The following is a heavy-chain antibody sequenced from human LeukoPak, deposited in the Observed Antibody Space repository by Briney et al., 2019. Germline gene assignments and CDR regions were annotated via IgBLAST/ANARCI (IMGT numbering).Heavy chain of an antibody. D-gene: IGHD2/OR15-2a*01. Sequence: PGGSLRLSCAASGFIVSSNYMSWVRQARGKGLEWVSVIYSGGATHHADSVKGRFTISRDNSKNTLFLQMNSLRAEDTAVDYCTTDRSTRRGFPMDDAFDIWGQGTMVTVSS. V-gene: IGHV3-53*01. CDR3: TTDRSTRRGFPMDDAFDI. J-gene: IGHJ3*02. CDR1: GFIVSSNY. CDR2: IYSGGAT.